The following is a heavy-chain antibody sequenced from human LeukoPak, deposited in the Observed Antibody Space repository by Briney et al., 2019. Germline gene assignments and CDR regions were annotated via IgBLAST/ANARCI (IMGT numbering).Heavy chain of an antibody. CDR2: IYYSGST. J-gene: IGHJ4*02. Sequence: SETLSLTCTVSGGSISSYYWSWIRQPPGKGLEWIGYIYYSGSTNYNPSLKSRVTISVDTSKNQFSLKLSSVTAADTAVYYCARTSSPDSSGYFPWYFDYWGQGTLVTVSS. V-gene: IGHV4-59*08. CDR3: ARTSSPDSSGYFPWYFDY. D-gene: IGHD3-22*01. CDR1: GGSISSYY.